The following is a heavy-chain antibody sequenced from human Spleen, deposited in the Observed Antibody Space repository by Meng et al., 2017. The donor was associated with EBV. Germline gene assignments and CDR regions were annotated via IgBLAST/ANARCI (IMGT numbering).Heavy chain of an antibody. CDR1: EVTLRSDA. Sequence: VALLQAWAEVKKPGSSVKGSCRTSEVTLRSDAVSWVRQAPGQGLEWMGGLIPMVGAPHYAQKFQGRVTIIADESTSTHSMELNSLRSEDTAMYYCASESGRGFTPDYWGQGTLVTVSS. CDR3: ASESGRGFTPDY. J-gene: IGHJ4*02. CDR2: LIPMVGAP. V-gene: IGHV1-69*01. D-gene: IGHD3-10*01.